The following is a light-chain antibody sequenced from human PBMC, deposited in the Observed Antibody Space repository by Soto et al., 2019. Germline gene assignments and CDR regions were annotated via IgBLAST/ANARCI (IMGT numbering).Light chain of an antibody. Sequence: QSVLTQPPSASGPPGQRVTISCSGGSSNIGSTTVAWYQQLPGTAPKLLIFSNDQRPSGIPDRFSGSKSGTSASLAISGLQSEDEADYYCAAWDDSLTGYVFGTGTKVTVL. J-gene: IGLJ1*01. CDR3: AAWDDSLTGYV. CDR1: SSNIGSTT. CDR2: SND. V-gene: IGLV1-44*01.